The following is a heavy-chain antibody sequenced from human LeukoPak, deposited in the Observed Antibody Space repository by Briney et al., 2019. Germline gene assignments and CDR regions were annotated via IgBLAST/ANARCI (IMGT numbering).Heavy chain of an antibody. V-gene: IGHV3-74*01. CDR1: GCTFSSYW. J-gene: IGHJ6*02. D-gene: IGHD4-17*01. Sequence: PGGSLRLSCAASGCTFSSYWMHWVRQAPGKGLVWVSRINSDGSSTSYADSVKGRFTISRDNAKNTLYLQMNSLRAEDTAVYYCARNPRTVTTYYYYYGMDVWGQGTTVTVSS. CDR3: ARNPRTVTTYYYYYGMDV. CDR2: INSDGSST.